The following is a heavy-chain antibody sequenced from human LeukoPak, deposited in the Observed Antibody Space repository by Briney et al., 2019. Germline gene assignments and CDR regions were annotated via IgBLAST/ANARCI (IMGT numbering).Heavy chain of an antibody. V-gene: IGHV4-34*01. D-gene: IGHD1-26*01. J-gene: IGHJ3*02. CDR3: ARRFGSYSRKAFDI. CDR1: GGSLSGYY. CDR2: INHSGST. Sequence: SETLSLTCAVYGGSLSGYYWSWIRQPPGKGLEWIGEINHSGSTNYNPSLKSRVTISVDTSKNQFSLKLSSVTAADTAAYYCARRFGSYSRKAFDIWGQGTMVTVSS.